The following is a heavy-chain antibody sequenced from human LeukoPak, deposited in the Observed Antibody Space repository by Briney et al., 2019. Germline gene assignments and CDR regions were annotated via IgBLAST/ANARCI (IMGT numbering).Heavy chain of an antibody. V-gene: IGHV4-39*01. Sequence: SETLSLTCTVSGGSISSSSYYWGWIRQPPGKGLEWIGSIYYSGSTYYNPSLKSRVTISVDTSKNQFSLKLSSVTAADTAVYYCARVEYQLLWSNWFDPWGQGTLVTVSS. CDR1: GGSISSSSYY. CDR2: IYYSGST. J-gene: IGHJ5*02. CDR3: ARVEYQLLWSNWFDP. D-gene: IGHD2-2*01.